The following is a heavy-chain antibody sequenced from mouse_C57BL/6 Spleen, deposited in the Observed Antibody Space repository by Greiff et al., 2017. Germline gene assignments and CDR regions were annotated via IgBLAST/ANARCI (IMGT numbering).Heavy chain of an antibody. CDR3: ARGGPVRIDD. Sequence: VQLQQSGPELVKPGASVKISCTASGYSFPDYNMNWVKQSNGKRLEWIGVINPNYGTTSSTQKFKGKATWTVDQSSSTAYRQLNSLTSEDSAVYYCARGGPVRIDDWGQGTSVTVAA. CDR2: INPNYGTT. CDR1: GYSFPDYN. J-gene: IGHJ4*01. V-gene: IGHV1-39*01. D-gene: IGHD3-3*01.